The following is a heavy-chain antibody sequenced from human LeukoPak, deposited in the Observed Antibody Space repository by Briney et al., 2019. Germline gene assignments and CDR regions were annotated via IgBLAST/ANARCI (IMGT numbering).Heavy chain of an antibody. J-gene: IGHJ4*02. CDR1: GGSMSSSSYY. D-gene: IGHD1-7*01. V-gene: IGHV4-39*01. CDR3: ARLGTNYPFDY. Sequence: NTSETLSLTCSVSGGSMSSSSYYWGWIRQPPGKGLEWIGSFYYSGSTYYNPSLKSRLTISVDTSKNLFYLKLSSVTAADTAVYYCARLGTNYPFDYGGQGTLVTVSS. CDR2: FYYSGST.